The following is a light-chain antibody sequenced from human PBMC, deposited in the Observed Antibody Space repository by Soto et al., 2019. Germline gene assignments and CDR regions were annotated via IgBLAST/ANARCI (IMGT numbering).Light chain of an antibody. CDR1: QGISNY. V-gene: IGKV1-27*01. Sequence: DIQMTQSPSSLSASVGDRVTITCRASQGISNYVAWYQQRPGKVPKPLIYAASTLHLGVPSRFSGSGSGTHFTLTITSLQPEDVGVYYCQRYNSAPFTFGPGTKVDIK. CDR2: AAS. J-gene: IGKJ3*01. CDR3: QRYNSAPFT.